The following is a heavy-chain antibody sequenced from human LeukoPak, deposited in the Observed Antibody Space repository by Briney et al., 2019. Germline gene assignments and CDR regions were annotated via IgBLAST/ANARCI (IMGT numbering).Heavy chain of an antibody. Sequence: GGSLRLSCAASGFTFSSYSMNWVRQAPGKGLEWVSSISSSSSYIYYAYSVKDRFTISRDNTKHSLYLQMNSLRAEDTAVYYCARDHSRMDVWGKGTTVTVSS. CDR2: ISSSSSYI. J-gene: IGHJ6*03. CDR1: GFTFSSYS. D-gene: IGHD2-21*01. V-gene: IGHV3-21*01. CDR3: ARDHSRMDV.